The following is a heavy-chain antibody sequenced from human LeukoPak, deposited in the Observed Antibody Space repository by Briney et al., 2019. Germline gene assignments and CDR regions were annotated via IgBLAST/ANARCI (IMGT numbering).Heavy chain of an antibody. CDR3: ARELVAGIDY. J-gene: IGHJ4*02. D-gene: IGHD6-19*01. CDR2: IIPIRGTG. Sequence: EASVKVSCKASGDTFRNYGLSWVRQAPGQGLEWMGRIIPIRGTGNYAQKFQGRLTITRDTSASTAYMELSSLRSEDTAVYYCARELVAGIDYWGQGTLVTVSS. CDR1: GDTFRNYG. V-gene: IGHV1-69*04.